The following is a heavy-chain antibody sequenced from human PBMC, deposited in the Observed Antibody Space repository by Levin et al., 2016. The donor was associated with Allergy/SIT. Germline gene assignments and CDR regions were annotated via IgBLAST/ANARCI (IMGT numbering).Heavy chain of an antibody. V-gene: IGHV3-11*05. D-gene: IGHD1-20*01. CDR3: ARADGITGTWVGY. CDR1: GFTFSDYY. CDR2: ISSSSSYT. J-gene: IGHJ4*02. Sequence: GGSLRLSCAASGFTFSDYYMSWIRQAPGKGLEWVSYISSSSSYTNYADSVKGRFTISRDNAKNSLYLQMNSLRAEDTAVYYCARADGITGTWVGYWGQGTLVTVSS.